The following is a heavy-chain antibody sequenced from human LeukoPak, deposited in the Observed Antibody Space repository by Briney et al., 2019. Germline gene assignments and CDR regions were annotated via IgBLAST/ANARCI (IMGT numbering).Heavy chain of an antibody. CDR2: IGHDGSNK. V-gene: IGHV3-30*02. J-gene: IGHJ4*02. D-gene: IGHD3-22*01. Sequence: GGSLRLSCAASGFTFNGYGMHWVRQAPGKGLEWVAYIGHDGSNKYYADSVKGRFTISRDSSKNALYLQMNSLRAEDTAVYYCARDVRIVYYDRSPDYWGQGTLVTVSS. CDR3: ARDVRIVYYDRSPDY. CDR1: GFTFNGYG.